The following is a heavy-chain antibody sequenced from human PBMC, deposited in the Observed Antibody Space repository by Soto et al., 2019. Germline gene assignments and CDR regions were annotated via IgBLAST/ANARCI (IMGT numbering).Heavy chain of an antibody. CDR3: ARRAETNGWNGFGADKYYFDF. J-gene: IGHJ4*02. V-gene: IGHV1-8*01. CDR2: MNPNTGNS. D-gene: IGHD1-1*01. CDR1: GYTFTSYD. Sequence: GASVKVSCKASGYTFTSYDIYWVRQATGQGLEWMGWMNPNTGNSGYAQKFQGGVTMTSDTSISTAHMELSSLGSEDTAVYSCARRAETNGWNGFGADKYYFDFWGQGTLVTVSS.